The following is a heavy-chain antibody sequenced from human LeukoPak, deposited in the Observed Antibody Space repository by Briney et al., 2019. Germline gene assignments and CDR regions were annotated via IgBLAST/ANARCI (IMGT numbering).Heavy chain of an antibody. Sequence: GGSLRLSCAASGFTFSRYGMVWVRQAPGKGLEYVSGITSNGGTTYYGNSVKGRFTISRDNSKDTLYLQMGSLRTEDMAVYYRAGGIRWASDYWGQGTLVTVAS. J-gene: IGHJ4*02. CDR2: ITSNGGTT. CDR1: GFTFSRYG. D-gene: IGHD4-23*01. V-gene: IGHV3-64*01. CDR3: AGGIRWASDY.